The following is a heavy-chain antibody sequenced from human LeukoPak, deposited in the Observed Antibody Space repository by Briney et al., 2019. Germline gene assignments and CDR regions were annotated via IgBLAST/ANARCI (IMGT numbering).Heavy chain of an antibody. V-gene: IGHV4-39*01. CDR3: ASHYCSGGSCYDY. CDR1: GGSISSSSYY. D-gene: IGHD2-15*01. Sequence: PSETLSLTCTVSGGSISSSSYYWGWIRQPPGKGLEWIGSIYYSGSTYYNPSLKRRVTISVDTSKNQFSLKLSSVTAADTAVYYCASHYCSGGSCYDYWGQGTLVTVSS. J-gene: IGHJ4*02. CDR2: IYYSGST.